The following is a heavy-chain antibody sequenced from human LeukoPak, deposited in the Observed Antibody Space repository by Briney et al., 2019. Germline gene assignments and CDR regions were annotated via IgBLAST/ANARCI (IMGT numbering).Heavy chain of an antibody. D-gene: IGHD6-13*01. CDR2: ISGSGGST. V-gene: IGHV3-23*01. Sequence: GGSLRLSCAASGFTFCSYAITWVRQAPGKGLEWVSGISGSGGSTYDTDSVKGRFTISRDNSKNTVYLQMNSLRAEDTAVYYCAKTYSGTWYPDYWGQGTLVTVSS. J-gene: IGHJ4*02. CDR3: AKTYSGTWYPDY. CDR1: GFTFCSYA.